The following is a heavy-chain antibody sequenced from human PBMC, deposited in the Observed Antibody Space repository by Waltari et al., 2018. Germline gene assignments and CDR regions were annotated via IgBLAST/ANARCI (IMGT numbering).Heavy chain of an antibody. J-gene: IGHJ5*02. V-gene: IGHV4-34*01. CDR2: INHSGST. CDR1: GGSFSGYY. CDR3: ARGSEYSSSSGWFDP. Sequence: QVQLQQWGAGLLKPSETLSLTCAVYGGSFSGYYWRWIRQPPGNGLEWIGEINHSGSTNYNPSLKSRVTISVDTSKNQFSLKLSSVTAADTAVYYCARGSEYSSSSGWFDPWGQGTLVTVSS. D-gene: IGHD6-6*01.